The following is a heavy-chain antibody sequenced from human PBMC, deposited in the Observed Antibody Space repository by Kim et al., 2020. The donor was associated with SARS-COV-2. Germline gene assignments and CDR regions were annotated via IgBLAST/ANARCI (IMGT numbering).Heavy chain of an antibody. V-gene: IGHV4-38-2*02. CDR1: GYSISSGYY. D-gene: IGHD3-3*01. CDR3: ARTGPYYEYGGPK. CDR2: IYHSGST. J-gene: IGHJ4*02. Sequence: SETLSLTCTVSGYSISSGYYWGWIRQPPGKGLEWIGSIYHSGSTYYNPSLKSRVTISVDTSKNQFSLKLSSVTAADTAVYYCARTGPYYEYGGPKWGQGTLVTVSS.